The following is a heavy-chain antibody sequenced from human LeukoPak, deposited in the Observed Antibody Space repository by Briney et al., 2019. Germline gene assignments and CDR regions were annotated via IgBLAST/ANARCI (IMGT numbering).Heavy chain of an antibody. V-gene: IGHV4-34*01. CDR3: ARVLGGSYSYNYYYYYMDV. D-gene: IGHD1-26*01. Sequence: SETLSLTCAVYGGSFSGYYWSWIRQPPGKGLEWIGEINHSGSTNYNPSLKSRVTISVDTSKNQFSLKLSSVTAADTAVYYCARVLGGSYSYNYYYYYMDVWGKGTTVTISS. CDR2: INHSGST. CDR1: GGSFSGYY. J-gene: IGHJ6*03.